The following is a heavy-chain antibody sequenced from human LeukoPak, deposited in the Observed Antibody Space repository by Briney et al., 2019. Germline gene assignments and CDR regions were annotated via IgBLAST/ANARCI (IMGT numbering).Heavy chain of an antibody. V-gene: IGHV1-2*02. J-gene: IGHJ4*02. CDR1: GYTFTGYY. D-gene: IGHD3-22*01. CDR3: ARGSPAVAYYYDSSSDY. Sequence: ASVKVSCKASGYTFTGYYMHWVRQAPGQGLEWMGWINPNSGGTNYAQKFQGRVTMTRDTSISTAYMELSGLRSDDTAVYYCARGSPAVAYYYDSSSDYWGQGTLVTVSS. CDR2: INPNSGGT.